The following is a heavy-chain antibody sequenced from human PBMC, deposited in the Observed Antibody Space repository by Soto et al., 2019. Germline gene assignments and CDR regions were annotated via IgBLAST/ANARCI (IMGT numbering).Heavy chain of an antibody. Sequence: SLRLSCAASGFTFNNYAMNWVRQAPGKGLEWVATISATGGSTYYADSVKGRFTISRDNPKNTLYLQMNGLRVEDTAVYYCAKDRLAGNFDYWGQGTQVTVSS. CDR1: GFTFNNYA. V-gene: IGHV3-23*01. CDR3: AKDRLAGNFDY. J-gene: IGHJ4*02. CDR2: ISATGGST.